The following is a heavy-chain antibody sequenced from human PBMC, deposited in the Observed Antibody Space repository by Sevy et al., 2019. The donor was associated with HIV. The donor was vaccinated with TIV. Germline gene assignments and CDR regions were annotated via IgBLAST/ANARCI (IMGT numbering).Heavy chain of an antibody. CDR2: IYYSGST. CDR1: GGSISSGDYY. Sequence: SETLSLICTVSGGSISSGDYYWSWIRQPPGKGLEWIGYIYYSGSTYYNPSLKSRVTISVDTSKNQFSLKLSSVTAADTAVYYCARRPYYDILTGYYKDYFDYWGQGTLVTVSS. J-gene: IGHJ4*02. CDR3: ARRPYYDILTGYYKDYFDY. D-gene: IGHD3-9*01. V-gene: IGHV4-30-4*01.